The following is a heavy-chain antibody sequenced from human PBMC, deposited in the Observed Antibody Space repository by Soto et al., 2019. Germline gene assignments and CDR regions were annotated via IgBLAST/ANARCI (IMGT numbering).Heavy chain of an antibody. CDR1: GGSFSGYY. D-gene: IGHD3-22*01. CDR2: INHSGST. Sequence: SETLSLTCAVYGGSFSGYYWSWIRQPPGKGLERIGEINHSGSTNYNPSLKSRVTISVDTSKNQFSLKLSSVTAADTAVYYCARSDYYDSSGYYSGWFDPWGQGTLVTVSS. V-gene: IGHV4-34*01. J-gene: IGHJ5*02. CDR3: ARSDYYDSSGYYSGWFDP.